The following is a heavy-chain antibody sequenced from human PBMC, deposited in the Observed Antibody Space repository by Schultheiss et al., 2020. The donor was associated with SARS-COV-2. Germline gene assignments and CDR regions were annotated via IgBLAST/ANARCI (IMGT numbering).Heavy chain of an antibody. CDR1: GYTFTSYD. Sequence: ASVKVSCKASGYTFTSYDINWVRQAPGQGLEWMGGITPMFGTPSYAQKFQGRVSMTRDTSITTAYMEVSSLRSEDTAVYYCARVPARGVIMAEPTTPRGMDVWGQGTTVTVSS. CDR2: ITPMFGTP. V-gene: IGHV1-8*01. D-gene: IGHD1-14*01. CDR3: ARVPARGVIMAEPTTPRGMDV. J-gene: IGHJ6*02.